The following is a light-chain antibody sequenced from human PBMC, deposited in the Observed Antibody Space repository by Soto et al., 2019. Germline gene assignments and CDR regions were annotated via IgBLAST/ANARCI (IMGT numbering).Light chain of an antibody. V-gene: IGLV1-40*01. CDR1: STNIGAVYD. Sequence: QSVLTQPPSVSGAPGQRVTISCTGSSTNIGAVYDVHWYQQLPGTAPKLLIYGNSNRPSVVPDRFSGSKSGTSASLAITGLQDEDEADYYCQSYDSSLSGYVFGTGTKVTVL. CDR3: QSYDSSLSGYV. CDR2: GNS. J-gene: IGLJ1*01.